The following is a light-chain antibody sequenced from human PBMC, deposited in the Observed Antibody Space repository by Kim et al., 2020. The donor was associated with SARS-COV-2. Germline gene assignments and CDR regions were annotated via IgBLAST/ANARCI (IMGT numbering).Light chain of an antibody. Sequence: ASITCKSSQSLLCSSNNKNYLAWYQQKAGQPPKLLIYWASNRESGVPDRFSGSGSGTEFTLTINNLQAEDVAVYYCHQYHKTPQTFGRGTKVDIK. V-gene: IGKV4-1*01. CDR3: HQYHKTPQT. J-gene: IGKJ1*01. CDR2: WAS. CDR1: QSLLCSSNNKNY.